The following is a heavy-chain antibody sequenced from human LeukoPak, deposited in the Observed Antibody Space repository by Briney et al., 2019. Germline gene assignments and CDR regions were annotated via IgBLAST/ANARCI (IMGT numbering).Heavy chain of an antibody. Sequence: ASVKVSCKASGYTFTSYGIGWVRQAPGQGLEWMGWISAYNGNTNYAQKLQGRVTMTTDTSTNTAYMELSSLRSEDTAVYYCARVILSLYYFDYWGQGTLVTVSS. CDR1: GYTFTSYG. D-gene: IGHD3-16*02. V-gene: IGHV1-18*01. CDR3: ARVILSLYYFDY. CDR2: ISAYNGNT. J-gene: IGHJ4*02.